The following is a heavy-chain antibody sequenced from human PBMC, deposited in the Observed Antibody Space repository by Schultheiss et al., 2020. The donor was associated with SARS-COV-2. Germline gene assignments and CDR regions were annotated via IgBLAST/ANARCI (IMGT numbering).Heavy chain of an antibody. J-gene: IGHJ4*02. CDR3: VRGSPYYDFWSGYLGNFLDY. D-gene: IGHD3-3*01. Sequence: GGSLRLSCAASGFTFSNYAMSWVRQAPGKGLEWVSVIYSGGSTYYADSVKGRLTISRDNGKNSLYLQVNSLRAEDMTVYYCVRGSPYYDFWSGYLGNFLDYWGQGTLVTVSS. CDR2: IYSGGST. CDR1: GFTFSNYA. V-gene: IGHV3-53*05.